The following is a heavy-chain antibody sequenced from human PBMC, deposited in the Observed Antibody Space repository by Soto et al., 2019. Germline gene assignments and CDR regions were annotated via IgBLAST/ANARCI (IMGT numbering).Heavy chain of an antibody. Sequence: ESGGGVVQPGRSLKLSCAASGFTFSNYAIHWVRQAPGKGLEWVAVIASDGKDKRYADSVKGRFTISRDNSKNTVYLQMNRLRGEDTAVYYCAKDGAIAAADYFFDYWGQGSLVTVSS. V-gene: IGHV3-30*18. CDR1: GFTFSNYA. CDR3: AKDGAIAAADYFFDY. CDR2: IASDGKDK. J-gene: IGHJ4*02. D-gene: IGHD6-13*01.